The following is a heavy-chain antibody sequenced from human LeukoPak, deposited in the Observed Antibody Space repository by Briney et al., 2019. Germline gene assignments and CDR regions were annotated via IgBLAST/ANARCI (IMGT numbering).Heavy chain of an antibody. V-gene: IGHV4-59*08. J-gene: IGHJ5*02. CDR3: VARTTVAGSGFDP. Sequence: SETLSLTCTVSGGSISSYYWSWIRQPPGKGLEWIGYVYYSGSTIYNPSLKSRVTISLDTSKNHFSLGLSSVTAADTAVYYCVARTTVAGSGFDPWGQGTLVTVSS. D-gene: IGHD6-19*01. CDR2: VYYSGST. CDR1: GGSISSYY.